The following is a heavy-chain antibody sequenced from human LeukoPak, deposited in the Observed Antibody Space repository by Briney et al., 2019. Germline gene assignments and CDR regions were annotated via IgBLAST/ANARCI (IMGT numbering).Heavy chain of an antibody. D-gene: IGHD3-10*01. Sequence: GASVKVSCKASGGTFSSYAISWVRQAPGQGLEWMGGIIPIFGTTNYAQKFQGRVTITADESTSTAYMELSSLRSEDTAVYYCARSEGTLEGLHQREYYFDYWGQGTLVTVSS. CDR3: ARSEGTLEGLHQREYYFDY. CDR2: IIPIFGTT. V-gene: IGHV1-69*13. J-gene: IGHJ4*02. CDR1: GGTFSSYA.